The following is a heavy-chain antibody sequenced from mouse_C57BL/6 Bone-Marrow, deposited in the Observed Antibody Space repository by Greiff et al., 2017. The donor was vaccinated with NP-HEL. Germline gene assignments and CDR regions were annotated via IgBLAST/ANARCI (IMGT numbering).Heavy chain of an antibody. CDR1: GYTFTSYW. Sequence: QVQLQQPGAELVKPGASVKLSCKASGYTFTSYWMHWVKQRPGQGLEWIGMIHPNSGSTNYNEKFKSKATLTVDKSSSTAYMQLSSLTSEDSAVYYCAREVEVYYGSSSPDYWGQGTTLTVSS. D-gene: IGHD1-1*01. J-gene: IGHJ2*01. CDR3: AREVEVYYGSSSPDY. V-gene: IGHV1-64*01. CDR2: IHPNSGST.